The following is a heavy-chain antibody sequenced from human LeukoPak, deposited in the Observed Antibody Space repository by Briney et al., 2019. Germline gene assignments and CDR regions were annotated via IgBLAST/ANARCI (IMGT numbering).Heavy chain of an antibody. Sequence: EASVKVSCKASGYTFTSYGISWVRQAPGQGLEWMGWISAYNGNTNYAQKLQGRVTMTTDTSTSTAYMELRSLRSDDTAVYYCAGIRYPYYYYGMDVWGQGTTVTVSS. CDR2: ISAYNGNT. D-gene: IGHD3-9*01. V-gene: IGHV1-18*01. CDR1: GYTFTSYG. CDR3: AGIRYPYYYYGMDV. J-gene: IGHJ6*02.